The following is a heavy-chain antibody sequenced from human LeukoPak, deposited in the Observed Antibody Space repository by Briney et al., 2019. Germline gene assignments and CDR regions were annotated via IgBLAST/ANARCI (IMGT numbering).Heavy chain of an antibody. CDR2: TYYRSKWYI. CDR3: ARERWLVDLGFGYYFDY. CDR1: GDTVSSNSAA. V-gene: IGHV6-1*01. Sequence: SQTLSLTCAISGDTVSSNSAAWNWLRQSPSRGLEWLGRTYYRSKWYIDYAVSVKSRITINPDTSKNQFSLQLNSVTPEDTAVYYCARERWLVDLGFGYYFDYWGQGTLVTVSS. D-gene: IGHD6-19*01. J-gene: IGHJ4*02.